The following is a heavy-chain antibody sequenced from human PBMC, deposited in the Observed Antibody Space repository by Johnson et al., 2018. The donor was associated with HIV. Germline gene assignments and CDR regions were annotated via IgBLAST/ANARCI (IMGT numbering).Heavy chain of an antibody. CDR1: GFTFSDHY. V-gene: IGHV3-72*01. D-gene: IGHD3-22*01. CDR2: TRNKANSYAT. Sequence: VQLVESGGGLVQPGGSLRLSCAASGFTFSDHYMDWVRQAPGKGLEWVGRTRNKANSYATTYAASVKGRFTISRDDSKNTAYLQMNSLKTEDTAVYYCARDMFGRYYYDSSGYSDDAFDIWG. CDR3: ARDMFGRYYYDSSGYSDDAFDI. J-gene: IGHJ3*02.